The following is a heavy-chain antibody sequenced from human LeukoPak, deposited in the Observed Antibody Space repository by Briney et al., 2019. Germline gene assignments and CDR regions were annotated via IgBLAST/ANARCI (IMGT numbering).Heavy chain of an antibody. V-gene: IGHV1-2*02. CDR3: AREGQSNWNDINY. D-gene: IGHD1-20*01. Sequence: ASVKVSCKASGYTFTGYYMHWVRQAPGQGLEWMGWINPNSGGTNYAQKFQGRVTMTRDTSISTASMELSRLRSDDTAVCYCAREGQSNWNDINYWGQGTLVTVSS. CDR1: GYTFTGYY. J-gene: IGHJ4*02. CDR2: INPNSGGT.